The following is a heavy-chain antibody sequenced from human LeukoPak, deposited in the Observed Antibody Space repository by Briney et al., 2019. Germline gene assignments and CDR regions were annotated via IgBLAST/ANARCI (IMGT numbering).Heavy chain of an antibody. J-gene: IGHJ6*03. CDR2: ISSSGSTI. CDR1: GFTFSDYY. Sequence: PGGSLRLSCAASGFTFSDYYMSWIRQAPGKGLEWVPYISSSGSTIYYADSVKGRFTISRDNAKNSLYLQMNSLRAEDTAVYYCARDRCSSTSCYYYYYYYMDVWGKGTTVTVSS. CDR3: ARDRCSSTSCYYYYYYYMDV. D-gene: IGHD2-2*01. V-gene: IGHV3-11*04.